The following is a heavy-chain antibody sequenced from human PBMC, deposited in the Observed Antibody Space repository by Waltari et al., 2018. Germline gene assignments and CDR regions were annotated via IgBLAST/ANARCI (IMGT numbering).Heavy chain of an antibody. V-gene: IGHV4-38-2*01. D-gene: IGHD2-2*03. CDR1: GYSINSGYY. CDR2: IYHAGDT. Sequence: QVQLQESGPGLVKPSETLSLTCDVSGYSINSGYYCGWIRQPPGKGLEWIATIYHAGDTFYNPSLKSRVTISMDTSKNQFSLRLNSVTAADTAVYFCSRQVLGYCTSAACRRLESWGQGTLVTVSS. J-gene: IGHJ4*02. CDR3: SRQVLGYCTSAACRRLES.